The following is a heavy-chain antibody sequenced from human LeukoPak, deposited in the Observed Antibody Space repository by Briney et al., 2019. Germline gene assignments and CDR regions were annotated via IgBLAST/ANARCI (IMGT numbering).Heavy chain of an antibody. J-gene: IGHJ4*02. V-gene: IGHV3-23*01. CDR1: GFTFSSYT. Sequence: SGGSLRLSCAASGFTFSSYTMSWVRQAPGKGLEWVSGISAGGGNTYYADSVKGRFTISRDNSKNTLYLQMNSLRAEDTAVYYCAKYGIGAVAGFDYWGQGTLVTVSS. CDR3: AKYGIGAVAGFDY. D-gene: IGHD6-19*01. CDR2: ISAGGGNT.